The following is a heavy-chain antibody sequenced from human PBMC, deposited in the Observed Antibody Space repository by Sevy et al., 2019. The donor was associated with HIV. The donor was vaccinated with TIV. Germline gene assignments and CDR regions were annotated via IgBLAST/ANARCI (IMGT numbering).Heavy chain of an antibody. CDR2: NYYSGST. J-gene: IGHJ5*02. Sequence: SETLSLTCIVSGGSISSSSYYWGWIRQPPGKGLEWIGSNYYSGSTFDSVSLKSRVTISVDTSKNQFSLKLSSVTAADTAVYYCARHGASLVRGVTENWFDPWGQGTLVTVSS. D-gene: IGHD3-10*01. CDR3: ARHGASLVRGVTENWFDP. V-gene: IGHV4-39*01. CDR1: GGSISSSSYY.